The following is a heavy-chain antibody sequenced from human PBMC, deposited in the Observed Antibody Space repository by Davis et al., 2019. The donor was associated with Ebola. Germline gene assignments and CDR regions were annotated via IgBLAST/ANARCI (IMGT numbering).Heavy chain of an antibody. Sequence: SETLSLTCTVSGGSISSYYWSWIRQPPGKGLEWFGYIYYSGSTNYNPSLKSRVTISVDTSKNQFSLKLSSVTAADTAVYYCARHFGRFDPWGQGTLVTVSS. CDR1: GGSISSYY. V-gene: IGHV4-59*01. CDR3: ARHFGRFDP. D-gene: IGHD3-3*02. J-gene: IGHJ5*02. CDR2: IYYSGST.